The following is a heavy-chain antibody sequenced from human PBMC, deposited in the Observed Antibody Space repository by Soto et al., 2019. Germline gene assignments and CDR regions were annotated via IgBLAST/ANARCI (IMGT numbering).Heavy chain of an antibody. V-gene: IGHV1-46*01. CDR2: INPSGDTT. CDR1: GNTFTKYY. Sequence: QVQLVQSGAEVKKHGASVKVSCKASGNTFTKYYMHWVRQAPGQGLEWMGIINPSGDTTIYAQKFQGRVTMTRETSTSTVYMDLSSLRYEDTDVYYCATDQSNGRDDAFDIWGQGTMVTVAS. J-gene: IGHJ3*02. CDR3: ATDQSNGRDDAFDI. D-gene: IGHD4-4*01.